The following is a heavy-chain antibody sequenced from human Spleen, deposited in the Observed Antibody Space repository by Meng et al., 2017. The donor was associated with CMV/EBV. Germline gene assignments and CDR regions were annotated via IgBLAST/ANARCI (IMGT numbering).Heavy chain of an antibody. CDR2: IRPSGST. D-gene: IGHD3-10*01. CDR1: GGSFSGYY. J-gene: IGHJ5*02. V-gene: IGHV4-34*01. CDR3: ARRKRRVLSGYNWFDP. Sequence: YGGSFSGYYWSWIRQPPGKGLEWIGEIRPSGSTNYNPSLKSRVTLSVDTSRNQVSLNLSSVTAADTAVYYCARRKRRVLSGYNWFDPWGQGTLVTVSS.